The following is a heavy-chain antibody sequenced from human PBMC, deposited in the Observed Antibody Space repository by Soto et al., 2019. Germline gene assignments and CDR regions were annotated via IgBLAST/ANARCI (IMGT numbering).Heavy chain of an antibody. CDR3: ASGYGRKFDY. V-gene: IGHV4-34*01. CDR2: INHSGST. J-gene: IGHJ4*02. CDR1: GGSFSGYY. D-gene: IGHD3-10*01. Sequence: PSETLSLTCAIYGGSFSGYYWSWLRQPPGKGLEWIGEINHSGSTNYNPSLKSRVTISADTSKNQFSLKLSSVTAADTAVYYCASGYGRKFDYWGRGTLVPVSA.